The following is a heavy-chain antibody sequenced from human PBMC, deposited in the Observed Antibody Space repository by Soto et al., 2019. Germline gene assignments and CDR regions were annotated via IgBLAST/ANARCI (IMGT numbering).Heavy chain of an antibody. V-gene: IGHV1-2*04. CDR3: ARAEAVAGLPYGMGV. Sequence: ASVKVSCKASGYTFTGYYMHWVRQAPGQGLEWMGWINPNSGGTNYAQKFQGWVTMTRDTSISTAYMELSRLRSDDTAVYYCARAEAVAGLPYGMGVWGQGTTVTVSS. J-gene: IGHJ6*02. CDR1: GYTFTGYY. D-gene: IGHD6-19*01. CDR2: INPNSGGT.